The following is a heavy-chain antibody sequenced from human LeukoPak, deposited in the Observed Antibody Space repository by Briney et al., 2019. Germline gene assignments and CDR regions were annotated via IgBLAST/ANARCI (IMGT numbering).Heavy chain of an antibody. V-gene: IGHV3-30*18. CDR1: GFRFSSYG. D-gene: IGHD5/OR15-5a*01. J-gene: IGHJ5*02. CDR3: GKGPGYSVYDNLPHH. CDR2: ISDDGIKI. Sequence: GRSLRLSCAASGFRFSSYGMHWVRQAPGKGLEWVAVISDDGIKIYYGDSVKGRFTISRDNSKNTLNLQMDSLRADDTAVYYCGKGPGYSVYDNLPHHWGQGTLVTVSS.